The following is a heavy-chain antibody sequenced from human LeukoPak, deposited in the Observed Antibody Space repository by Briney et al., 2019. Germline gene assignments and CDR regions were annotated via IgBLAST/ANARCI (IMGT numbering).Heavy chain of an antibody. D-gene: IGHD3-10*01. CDR2: INPNSGGT. J-gene: IGHJ6*03. Sequence: ASVKVSCKASGYTFTGYYMHWVRQAPGQGLEWMGWINPNSGGTNYAQKFQGRVTMTRDTSISTAYMELSRLRSDDTAVYYCARGWGMVRGVIIYYYYMDVWGKGTTVTVSS. CDR1: GYTFTGYY. V-gene: IGHV1-2*02. CDR3: ARGWGMVRGVIIYYYYMDV.